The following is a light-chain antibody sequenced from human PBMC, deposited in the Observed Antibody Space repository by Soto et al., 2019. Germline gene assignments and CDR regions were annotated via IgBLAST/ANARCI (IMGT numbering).Light chain of an antibody. CDR3: HQTYSIPHT. Sequence: DIQMTQSPSSLSASVGDRVIITCRASQTIISYLNWYQQKPGKAPKLLIYGASSLQSGVPSRFSGSGSGTDFTLTISSLQSEDFATYHCHQTYSIPHTVGQGTKLEIK. CDR1: QTIISY. CDR2: GAS. V-gene: IGKV1-39*01. J-gene: IGKJ2*01.